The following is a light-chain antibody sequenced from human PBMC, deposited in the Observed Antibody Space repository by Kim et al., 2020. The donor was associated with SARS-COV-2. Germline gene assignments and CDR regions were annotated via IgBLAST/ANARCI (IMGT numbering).Light chain of an antibody. J-gene: IGLJ3*02. Sequence: SSELTQDPTVDGKRARPDRSKCEEDSMRNYSASWYQQKPGQAPVTVIYGKNDRPTGIPDRFSGSSSGNTASLTITGAQAEDEADYYCVSRDSSGNPWVFG. CDR1: SMRNYS. CDR2: GKN. CDR3: VSRDSSGNPWV. V-gene: IGLV3-19*01.